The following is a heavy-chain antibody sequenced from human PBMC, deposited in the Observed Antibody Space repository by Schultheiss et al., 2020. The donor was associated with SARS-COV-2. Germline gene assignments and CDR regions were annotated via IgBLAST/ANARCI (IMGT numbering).Heavy chain of an antibody. J-gene: IGHJ4*02. CDR1: GGSFSGYY. Sequence: SETLSLTCAVYGGSFSGYYWSWIRQPPGKGLEWIGYIYYSGSTNYNPSLKSRVTISVDTSKNQFSLKLSSVTAADTAVYYCARGASSSRGFVDYWGQGTLVTVSS. D-gene: IGHD6-6*01. CDR2: IYYSGST. CDR3: ARGASSSRGFVDY. V-gene: IGHV4-59*01.